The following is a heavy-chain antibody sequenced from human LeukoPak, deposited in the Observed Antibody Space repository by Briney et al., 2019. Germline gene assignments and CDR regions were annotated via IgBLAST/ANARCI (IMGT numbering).Heavy chain of an antibody. CDR2: IYSGGST. V-gene: IGHV3-66*01. CDR3: ARAIAAAGRTRLYYYYGMDV. CDR1: GFTVSSNY. Sequence: PGGSLRLSCAASGFTVSSNYMSWVRQAPGKGLEWVSVIYSGGSTYYADSVKGRFTISRDNSKNTLYLQMNSLRAEDTAVYYCARAIAAAGRTRLYYYYGMDVWGQGTTVTVSS. J-gene: IGHJ6*02. D-gene: IGHD6-13*01.